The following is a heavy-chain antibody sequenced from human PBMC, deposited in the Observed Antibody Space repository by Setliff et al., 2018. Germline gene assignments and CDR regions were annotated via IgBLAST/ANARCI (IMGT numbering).Heavy chain of an antibody. J-gene: IGHJ5*02. V-gene: IGHV3-23*01. CDR1: GFTFSSHA. D-gene: IGHD2-15*01. CDR2: ISGSGGST. Sequence: GGSLRLSCAASGFTFSSHAMSWVRQAPGKGLEWVSGISGSGGSTYYRDSVTGRFSISRDNSKNTLYLQMNSLRAEDTAEYYCARGVVVVVAATSNYFDPWGQGTLVTVSS. CDR3: ARGVVVVVAATSNYFDP.